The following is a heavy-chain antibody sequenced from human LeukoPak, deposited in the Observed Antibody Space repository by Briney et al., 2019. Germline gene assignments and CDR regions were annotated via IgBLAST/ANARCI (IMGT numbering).Heavy chain of an antibody. CDR3: ARRSHPALVRWGYFQH. Sequence: PSETLSLTCTVSGDSISSGSFYWSWIRQPAGKGLEWIGRIYTSGGTDYNPSLKSRVTISVDTSKNQFSLNLSSVTAADTAVYYCARRSHPALVRWGYFQHWGQGTLVTVSS. D-gene: IGHD6-13*01. CDR2: IYTSGGT. V-gene: IGHV4-61*02. CDR1: GDSISSGSFY. J-gene: IGHJ1*01.